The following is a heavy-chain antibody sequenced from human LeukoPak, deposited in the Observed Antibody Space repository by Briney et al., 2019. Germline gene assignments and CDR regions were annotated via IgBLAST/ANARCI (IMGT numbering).Heavy chain of an antibody. CDR3: ARGEGYNYGYIDY. D-gene: IGHD5-18*01. Sequence: GGSLRLSCAASGFTVSSNYMSWVRQAPGKGLEWVSVIYSGGNTYYADSVKGRFTISRDNSKNTLYLQMNGLRAEDTAVYYCARGEGYNYGYIDYWGQGTLVTVSS. CDR1: GFTVSSNY. V-gene: IGHV3-53*01. CDR2: IYSGGNT. J-gene: IGHJ4*02.